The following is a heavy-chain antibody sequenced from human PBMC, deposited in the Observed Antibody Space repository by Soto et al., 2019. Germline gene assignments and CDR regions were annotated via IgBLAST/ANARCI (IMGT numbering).Heavy chain of an antibody. J-gene: IGHJ5*02. CDR3: AKDDFRSDRAKAWFDP. CDR1: GFTFGSYV. D-gene: IGHD3-3*01. CDR2: ISGNGNVK. V-gene: IGHV3-23*01. Sequence: EVQLLESGGGLVQPGGSLRLSCVVYGFTFGSYVMNWVRQAPGKGLEWVSGISGNGNVKYYPDSVKGRFNISRDNSKSTLYLQMSSLRAEDTALYYCAKDDFRSDRAKAWFDPWGQGTLVTVSS.